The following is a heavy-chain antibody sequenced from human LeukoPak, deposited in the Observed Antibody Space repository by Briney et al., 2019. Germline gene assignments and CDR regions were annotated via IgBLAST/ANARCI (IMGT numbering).Heavy chain of an antibody. Sequence: GRSLRLSCAASGFTFSSYAMHWVRQAPGKGLEWVAVISYDGNNKYYADSVKGRFTISRDNSKNTLYLQMNSLRAEDTAVYYCARGYGSGNWGQGTLVTVSS. D-gene: IGHD3-10*01. CDR2: ISYDGNNK. J-gene: IGHJ4*02. V-gene: IGHV3-30-3*01. CDR3: ARGYGSGN. CDR1: GFTFSSYA.